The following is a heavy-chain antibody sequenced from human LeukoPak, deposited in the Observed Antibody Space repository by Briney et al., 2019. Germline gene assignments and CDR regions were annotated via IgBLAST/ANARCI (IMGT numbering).Heavy chain of an antibody. D-gene: IGHD6-13*01. CDR3: ARESMGIAAVSPPSVFDY. Sequence: PGGSLRLSCAASGFTFSNYVMHWVRQAPGKGPEWVAVIWYDGSNKYYADSVKGRFTISRDNSKNTLYLQMNSLRAEDTAVYYCARESMGIAAVSPPSVFDYWGQGTLVTVSS. J-gene: IGHJ4*02. V-gene: IGHV3-33*01. CDR1: GFTFSNYV. CDR2: IWYDGSNK.